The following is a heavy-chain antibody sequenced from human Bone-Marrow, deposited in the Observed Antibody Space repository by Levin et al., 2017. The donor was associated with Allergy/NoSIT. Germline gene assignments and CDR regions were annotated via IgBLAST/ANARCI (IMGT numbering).Heavy chain of an antibody. Sequence: GGSLRLSCTGSGFTFADYTMSWLRHSPAKGLEWVGFIEGKAFGETIQYAPSVRGRFVISRDDSRGIAYLQMSSLKTEDTGVYYCARDPSYYYAPDAFDIWGQGTMVTVSS. J-gene: IGHJ3*02. D-gene: IGHD3-10*01. V-gene: IGHV3-49*03. CDR1: GFTFADYT. CDR2: IEGKAFGETI. CDR3: ARDPSYYYAPDAFDI.